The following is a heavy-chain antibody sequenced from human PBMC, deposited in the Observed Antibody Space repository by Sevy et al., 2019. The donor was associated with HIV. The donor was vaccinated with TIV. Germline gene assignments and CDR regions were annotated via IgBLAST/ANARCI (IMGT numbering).Heavy chain of an antibody. D-gene: IGHD1-1*01. CDR2: VSDDGIKD. CDR1: EFTFSDYA. CDR3: VKEATAHRKIRFCFGDNCFYNWFDI. Sequence: GGCLRLSCTASEFTFSDYAMHWVRQTPGKGLEWVAIVSDDGIKDDYADSVKGRFAISRDNSRNTLYLQMNSLTPDDTAVYFCVKEATAHRKIRFCFGDNCFYNWFDIWGQGVLVTVSS. V-gene: IGHV3-30*09. J-gene: IGHJ5*02.